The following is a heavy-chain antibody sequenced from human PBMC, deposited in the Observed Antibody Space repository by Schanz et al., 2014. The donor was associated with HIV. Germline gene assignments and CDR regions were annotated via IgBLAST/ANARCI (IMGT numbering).Heavy chain of an antibody. CDR2: ISYDGSNK. V-gene: IGHV3-30*09. CDR3: TGGLYYDSSPFDP. Sequence: QVQLVESGGGVVQPGRSLRLSCAASEFIFSSYAMHWVRQAPGKGLEWVAAISYDGSNKYYAESVKGRFAISRDNSKNTLFLQMNSLRAEDTAIYYCTGGLYYDSSPFDPWGQGTLVTVSS. D-gene: IGHD3-22*01. CDR1: EFIFSSYA. J-gene: IGHJ5*02.